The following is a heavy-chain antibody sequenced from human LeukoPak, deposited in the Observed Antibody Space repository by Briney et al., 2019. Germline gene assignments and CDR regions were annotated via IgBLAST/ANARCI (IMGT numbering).Heavy chain of an antibody. J-gene: IGHJ4*02. Sequence: GGSLTLSCAGSGFFFSSYWMSWVRQAPGKGLEWVANIKRDGSEKSYVDSVKGRFTISRDNAKNSLYLQMNSLRAEDTAVYYCASSYFSSSWSYVPASYWGQGTLVTVSS. D-gene: IGHD6-13*01. CDR2: IKRDGSEK. CDR3: ASSYFSSSWSYVPASY. V-gene: IGHV3-7*01. CDR1: GFFFSSYW.